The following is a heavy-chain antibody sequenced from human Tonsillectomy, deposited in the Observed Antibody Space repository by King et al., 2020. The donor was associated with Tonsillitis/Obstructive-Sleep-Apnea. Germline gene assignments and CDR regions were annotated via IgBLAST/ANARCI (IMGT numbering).Heavy chain of an antibody. CDR2: ISYDGSKK. D-gene: IGHD5-12*01. CDR3: ARAPYSGYDSPFDY. CDR1: GFTFSSYA. V-gene: IGHV3-30*01. J-gene: IGHJ4*02. Sequence: VQLVESGVGVVQPGRSLRLSCASSGFTFSSYALHWWRQDPGKGLEWGAFISYDGSKKYYADSVKGRFTISRDNSKNTLYLQMNSLRAEDTAVYYCARAPYSGYDSPFDYWGQGTLVTVSS.